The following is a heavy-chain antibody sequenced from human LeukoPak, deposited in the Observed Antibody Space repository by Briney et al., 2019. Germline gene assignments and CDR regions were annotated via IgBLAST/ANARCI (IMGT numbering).Heavy chain of an antibody. CDR1: GGTFSSYA. Sequence: ASVKVSCKASGGTFSSYAISWVRQAPGQGLEWKGGIIPIFGTADYAQKFQGRVTITADESTSTAYMELSSLRSEDTAVYYCARDGRRGYSGSYWYSGMDVWGQGTTVTVSS. CDR3: ARDGRRGYSGSYWYSGMDV. V-gene: IGHV1-69*01. CDR2: IIPIFGTA. J-gene: IGHJ6*02. D-gene: IGHD1-26*01.